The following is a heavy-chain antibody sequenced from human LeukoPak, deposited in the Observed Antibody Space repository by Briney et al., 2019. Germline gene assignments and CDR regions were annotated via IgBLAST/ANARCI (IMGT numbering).Heavy chain of an antibody. CDR1: GGSISSSTYY. Sequence: SETLSLTCTVSGGSISSSTYYWGWIRQPPGKGREWIGIIYYRGSTHCNPSLKSRVTISVDTSKNQFSLKVNSVTAADTAVYYCATVTFGELLFDYWGQGTLVTVSS. CDR2: IYYRGST. V-gene: IGHV4-39*01. CDR3: ATVTFGELLFDY. J-gene: IGHJ4*02. D-gene: IGHD1-26*01.